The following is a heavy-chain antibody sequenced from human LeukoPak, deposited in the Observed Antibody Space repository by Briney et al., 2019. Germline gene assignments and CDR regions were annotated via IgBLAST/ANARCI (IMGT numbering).Heavy chain of an antibody. Sequence: GGSLRLSCAASGFQFNNCVFHWVRQAPRKGLEWVALISNYGNTKYHAGSLKGRFPISRDNSKNSLYLQMNSLRVEDTAVYYCAKDRYYESRGWLDPWGQGTLVTVSS. CDR3: AKDRYYESRGWLDP. CDR2: ISNYGNTK. D-gene: IGHD3-3*01. V-gene: IGHV3-30*18. J-gene: IGHJ5*02. CDR1: GFQFNNCV.